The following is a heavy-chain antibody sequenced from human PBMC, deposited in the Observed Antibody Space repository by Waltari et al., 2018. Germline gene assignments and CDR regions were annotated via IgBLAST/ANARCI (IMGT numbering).Heavy chain of an antibody. CDR3: ARDRPVKMATIEYYYYMDV. Sequence: EVQLVESGGGLVQPGGSLRLSCAASGFTFSSYSMNWVRQAPGKGLEWVSYISSSSSTIYYADSVKGRFTISRDNAKNSLYLQMNSLRAEDTAVYYCARDRPVKMATIEYYYYMDVWGKGTTVTVSS. D-gene: IGHD5-12*01. CDR1: GFTFSSYS. J-gene: IGHJ6*03. V-gene: IGHV3-48*04. CDR2: ISSSSSTI.